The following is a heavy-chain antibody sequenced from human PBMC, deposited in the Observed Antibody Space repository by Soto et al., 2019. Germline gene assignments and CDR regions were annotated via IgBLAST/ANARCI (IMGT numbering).Heavy chain of an antibody. CDR2: IYYSGST. Sequence: ASETLSLTCTVSGGSISSGGYFWSWIRQHPGKGLEWIGYIYYSGSTYYNPSLKSRVTISVDTSKNRFSLKLSSVTAADTAVYYCARAKHYYDSSGYWRRYYFGYWGQGTLVTVSS. J-gene: IGHJ4*02. CDR3: ARAKHYYDSSGYWRRYYFGY. CDR1: GGSISSGGYF. V-gene: IGHV4-31*03. D-gene: IGHD3-22*01.